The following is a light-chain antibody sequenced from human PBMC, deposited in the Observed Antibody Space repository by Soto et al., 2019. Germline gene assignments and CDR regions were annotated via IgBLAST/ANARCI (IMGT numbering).Light chain of an antibody. CDR1: QSISSW. Sequence: DIQITQSPSTLSASVGDRVTITCRASQSISSWLAWYQQKPGKAPKLLIYGVSSLQTGVPSRFSGSGSGTDFTLIISSLQSEDFAVYYCQQYNNWPITFGQGTRLEIK. J-gene: IGKJ5*01. V-gene: IGKV1-5*01. CDR3: QQYNNWPIT. CDR2: GVS.